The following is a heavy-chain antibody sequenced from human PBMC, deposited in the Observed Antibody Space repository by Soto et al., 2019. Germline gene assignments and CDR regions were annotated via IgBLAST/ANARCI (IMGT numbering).Heavy chain of an antibody. CDR2: MNPNSANT. J-gene: IGHJ3*02. D-gene: IGHD4-17*01. Sequence: QVQLVQSGAEVKKPGASVKVSCKASGYTFTSYDINWVRQATGQGLEWMGWMNPNSANTGYAQKFQGRVTRTRNTTISTAYMELSSLRSEDTAVYYCARSGRTTVTPFYAFEIWGQGTMVTVSS. CDR1: GYTFTSYD. CDR3: ARSGRTTVTPFYAFEI. V-gene: IGHV1-8*01.